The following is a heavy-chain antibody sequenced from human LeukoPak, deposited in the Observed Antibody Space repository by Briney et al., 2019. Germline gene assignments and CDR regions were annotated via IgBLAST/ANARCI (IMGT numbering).Heavy chain of an antibody. V-gene: IGHV3-48*03. J-gene: IGHJ4*02. D-gene: IGHD1-26*01. Sequence: GGSLRLSCAASGFTFSSYEMNWVRQAPGKGLEWVSYISSSGSTIYYADSVKGRFTISRDNAKNSLYLQMNSLRAEDTAVYYCARDPLGWELHYFDYWGQGTLVTVSS. CDR2: ISSSGSTI. CDR3: ARDPLGWELHYFDY. CDR1: GFTFSSYE.